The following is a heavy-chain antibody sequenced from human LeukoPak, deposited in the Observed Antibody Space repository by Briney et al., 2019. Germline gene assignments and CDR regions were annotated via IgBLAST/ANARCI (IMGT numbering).Heavy chain of an antibody. CDR2: IYHSGST. CDR3: ARDGALDY. CDR1: GGSISSGGYY. V-gene: IGHV4-30-2*01. J-gene: IGHJ4*02. D-gene: IGHD3-10*01. Sequence: PSETLSLTCTVSGGSISSGGYYWSWIRQPPGKGLEWIGYIYHSGSTYYNPSLKSRVTISVDRSKNQFSLKLSSVTAADTAVYYCARDGALDYWGQGTLVTVSS.